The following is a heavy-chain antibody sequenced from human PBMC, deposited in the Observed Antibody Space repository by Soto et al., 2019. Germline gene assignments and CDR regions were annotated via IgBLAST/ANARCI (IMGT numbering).Heavy chain of an antibody. D-gene: IGHD1-1*01. Sequence: QVHLVQSGAEVKKPGASVKVSCKASGYAFTSYGITWVRQAPGQGLEWMGWISAHNGNTDYAQKLQGRVIVTRDTSTSTAYMELRSLRSDDTAVYYCARGRYGDYWGQGALVTVSS. CDR1: GYAFTSYG. CDR2: ISAHNGNT. J-gene: IGHJ4*02. CDR3: ARGRYGDY. V-gene: IGHV1-18*01.